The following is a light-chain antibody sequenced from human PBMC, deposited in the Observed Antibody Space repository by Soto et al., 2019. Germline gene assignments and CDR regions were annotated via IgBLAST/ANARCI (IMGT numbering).Light chain of an antibody. CDR2: YDS. Sequence: SYELTQPPSVSVAPGKTARITCGGNNIGSKSVHWYQQKPGQAPVLVIYYDSDRPSGIHERFSGSNTGNTATLTISRVEAGDEADYYCQVWDSRSDADVFGTGTKLTVL. J-gene: IGLJ1*01. CDR1: NIGSKS. V-gene: IGLV3-21*04. CDR3: QVWDSRSDADV.